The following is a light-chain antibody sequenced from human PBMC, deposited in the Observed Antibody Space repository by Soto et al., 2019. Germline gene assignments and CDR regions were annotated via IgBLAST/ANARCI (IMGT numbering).Light chain of an antibody. CDR3: AAWDDSLNVPYV. V-gene: IGLV1-44*01. Sequence: QSVLTQPPSASGTPEQRVTISCSGSSSNIGSNTVNWYQQLPGTAPKLLIYSNNQRPSGVPDRFSGSKSGTSASLAISGLQSEDEADYYCAAWDDSLNVPYVSGTGTKVTVL. CDR1: SSNIGSNT. CDR2: SNN. J-gene: IGLJ1*01.